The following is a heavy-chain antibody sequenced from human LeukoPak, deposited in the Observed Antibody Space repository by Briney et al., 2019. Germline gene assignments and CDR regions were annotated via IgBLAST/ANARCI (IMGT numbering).Heavy chain of an antibody. D-gene: IGHD3-22*01. CDR2: FDPEDGET. Sequence: ASVKVCCKASGYTFTGYYMHWVRQAPGKGLEWMGGFDPEDGETIYAQKFQGRVTMTEDTSTDTAYMELSSLRSEDTAVYYCATSPYYYDSSGTHQYFDYWGQGTQSPSPQ. CDR3: ATSPYYYDSSGTHQYFDY. J-gene: IGHJ4*02. V-gene: IGHV1-24*01. CDR1: GYTFTGYY.